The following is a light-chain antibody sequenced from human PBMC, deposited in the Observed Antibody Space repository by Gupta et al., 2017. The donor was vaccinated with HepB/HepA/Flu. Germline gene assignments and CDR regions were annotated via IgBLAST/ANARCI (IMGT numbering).Light chain of an antibody. Sequence: SVLTQPPSASGTPGQRVPISCSGSSSNIGINTVNWYQQLPGTAPKLRIYNNNQRPSGVPDRFSGSKSGTSASLAISGLQSEDEADYYCAAWDDSLNGLFGGGTKLTVL. V-gene: IGLV1-44*01. J-gene: IGLJ2*01. CDR3: AAWDDSLNGL. CDR2: NNN. CDR1: SSNIGINT.